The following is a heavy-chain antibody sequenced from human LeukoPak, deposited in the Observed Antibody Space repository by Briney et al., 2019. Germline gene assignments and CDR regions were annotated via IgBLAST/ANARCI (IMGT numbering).Heavy chain of an antibody. CDR3: ARDGAGGSSSPDLQGYLDH. J-gene: IGHJ4*03. V-gene: IGHV4-4*07. Sequence: PSETLSLTCTVSGGSISSYYWSWIRQPAGKGLEWIGRIYISGSTNYNPSLKSRVTMSVDTSKNQFSLKLSSVTAADTAVYYCARDGAGGSSSPDLQGYLDHWGQGTLVTVSS. D-gene: IGHD6-13*01. CDR2: IYISGST. CDR1: GGSISSYY.